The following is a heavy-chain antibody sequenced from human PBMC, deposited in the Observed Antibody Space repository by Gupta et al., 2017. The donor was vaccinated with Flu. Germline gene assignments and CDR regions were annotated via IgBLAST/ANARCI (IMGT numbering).Heavy chain of an antibody. CDR3: AKGRGVRGTADALDV. V-gene: IGHV1-69*11. D-gene: IGHD1-1*01. Sequence: SWVRQAPGQGLGWMGLIVPILGTSYYAQEFQGRVTITADESTTTVYMELSSLRSEDTAVYYCAKGRGVRGTADALDVWGQGTVVTVSS. J-gene: IGHJ3*01. CDR2: IVPILGTS.